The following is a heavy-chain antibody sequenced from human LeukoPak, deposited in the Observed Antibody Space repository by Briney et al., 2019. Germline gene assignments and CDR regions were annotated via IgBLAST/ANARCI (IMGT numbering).Heavy chain of an antibody. D-gene: IGHD3-3*01. CDR2: IYYNGIT. CDR1: GDSVSSSDYN. V-gene: IGHV4-39*07. J-gene: IGHJ4*02. CDR3: AKGLYYHFSSGFLGPREADY. Sequence: KPSETLSLTCTVSGDSVSSSDYNWGWIRQPPGKGLEWIGSIYYNGITYFNRSLKSRITISVDTSKNQFSLNVKSLTPADTAVYYCAKGLYYHFSSGFLGPREADYWGPGTHVTVSS.